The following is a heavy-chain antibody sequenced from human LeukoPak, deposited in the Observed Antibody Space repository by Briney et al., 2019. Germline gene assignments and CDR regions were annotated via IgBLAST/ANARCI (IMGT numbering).Heavy chain of an antibody. Sequence: TSETLSLTCAVYGGSFSGYYWSWIRQPPGKGLEWIGEINHSGSTNYNPSLKSRVTISVDTSKNQFSLKLSSVTAADTAVYYCARGGGYYDSSGNFDYWGQGTPVTVSS. D-gene: IGHD3-22*01. V-gene: IGHV4-34*01. CDR1: GGSFSGYY. CDR2: INHSGST. CDR3: ARGGGYYDSSGNFDY. J-gene: IGHJ4*02.